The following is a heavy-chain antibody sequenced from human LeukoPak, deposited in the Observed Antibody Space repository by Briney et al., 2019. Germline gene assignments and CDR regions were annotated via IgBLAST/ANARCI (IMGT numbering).Heavy chain of an antibody. CDR3: AKDSHPTAVAGPGGYYGMDV. CDR2: ISYDGSNK. D-gene: IGHD6-19*01. Sequence: GGSLRLSCAASGFTFSSYGMHWVRQAPGKGLEWVAVISYDGSNKYYADSVKGRFTISRDNSKNTLYLQMNSLRAEDTAVYYCAKDSHPTAVAGPGGYYGMDVWGQGTTVTVSS. V-gene: IGHV3-30*18. J-gene: IGHJ6*02. CDR1: GFTFSSYG.